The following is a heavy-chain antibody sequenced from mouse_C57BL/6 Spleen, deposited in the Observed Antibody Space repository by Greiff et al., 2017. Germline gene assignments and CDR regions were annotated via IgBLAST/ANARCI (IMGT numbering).Heavy chain of an antibody. D-gene: IGHD3-2*02. CDR2: IYPRSGNT. CDR1: GYTFTSYG. J-gene: IGHJ2*01. V-gene: IGHV1-81*01. Sequence: VQLQQSGAELARPGASVKLSCKASGYTFTSYGISWVKQRTGQGLEWIGEIYPRSGNTYYNEKFKGKATLTADTSSSTAYMELRSLTSEDSAVLVCARERDSSSYYFDYWGQGTTLTVSS. CDR3: ARERDSSSYYFDY.